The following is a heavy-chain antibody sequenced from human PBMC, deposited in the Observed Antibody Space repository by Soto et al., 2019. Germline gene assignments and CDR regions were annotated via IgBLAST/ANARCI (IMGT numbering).Heavy chain of an antibody. D-gene: IGHD2-2*01. CDR2: ISSNVESPYHTDAT. CDR1: GFNFGRYA. J-gene: IGHJ3*02. Sequence: GGSLRLSGKASGFNFGRYAMSWVRQATGKGLEWVSIISSNVESPYHTDATYYAYSVRGRFSISRDNSKNTLSLQMNSLIAEATAVYYCTKALYCSSTSCYSGGDTFHIWGQGTMVTVSS. V-gene: IGHV3-23*01. CDR3: TKALYCSSTSCYSGGDTFHI.